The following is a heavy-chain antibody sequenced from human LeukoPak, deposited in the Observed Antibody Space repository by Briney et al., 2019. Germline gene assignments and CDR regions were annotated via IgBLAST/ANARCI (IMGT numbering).Heavy chain of an antibody. CDR3: ARHSGSGSFRYWFFDL. D-gene: IGHD3-10*01. J-gene: IGHJ2*01. CDR2: IFASGST. V-gene: IGHV4-4*07. Sequence: SETLSLTCTVSGGSLGIHYWSWVRQPPGKGLEWIGRIFASGSTSYNPSLKSRITMSQDTSKNQFSLNLTSLTAANTAIYYCARHSGSGSFRYWFFDLWGRGTLVTVSS. CDR1: GGSLGIHY.